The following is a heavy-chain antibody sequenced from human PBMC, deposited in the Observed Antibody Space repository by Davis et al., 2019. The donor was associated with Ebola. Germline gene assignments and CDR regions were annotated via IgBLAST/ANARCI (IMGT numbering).Heavy chain of an antibody. J-gene: IGHJ4*02. V-gene: IGHV3-23*01. D-gene: IGHD3-16*02. CDR1: GFTFSSYA. Sequence: PGGSLRLSCAASGFTFSSYAMSWVRQAPGKGLEWVSAISGSGGSTYYADSVKGRFTISRDNSKNTLYLQMNSLRAEDTAVYYCAKDGTYYDYIWGSYRYGYWGQGTLVTVSS. CDR3: AKDGTYYDYIWGSYRYGY. CDR2: ISGSGGST.